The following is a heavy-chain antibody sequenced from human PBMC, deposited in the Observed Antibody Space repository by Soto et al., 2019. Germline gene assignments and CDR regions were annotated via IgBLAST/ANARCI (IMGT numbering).Heavy chain of an antibody. Sequence: QVQLQESGPGLVKPSQTLSLTCIVSGVSISSGDYYWRWIRQHPGKGLEWIGYIHNSGTTYYNPSLKSRLTISVDTSKNQFSLSLSSVTAADTAVYYCARGHSAGHYVYYGMDVWGQGTTVTVSS. J-gene: IGHJ6*02. CDR1: GVSISSGDYY. CDR2: IHNSGTT. CDR3: ARGHSAGHYVYYGMDV. V-gene: IGHV4-31*03. D-gene: IGHD3-9*01.